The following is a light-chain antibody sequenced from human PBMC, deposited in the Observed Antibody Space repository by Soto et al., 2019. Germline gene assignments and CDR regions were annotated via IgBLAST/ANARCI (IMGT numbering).Light chain of an antibody. CDR1: SNDIGTYDY. J-gene: IGLJ1*01. V-gene: IGLV2-14*01. CDR3: SSYTSTSTRV. CDR2: EVT. Sequence: QSVLTQPISVSGSPGQSITISCTGNSNDIGTYDYVCWYQQHPGKAPRLLIHEVTNRPSGISNRFSGSKSGNTASLTISGLQAEDEADYYCSSYTSTSTRVFGTGTKVTVL.